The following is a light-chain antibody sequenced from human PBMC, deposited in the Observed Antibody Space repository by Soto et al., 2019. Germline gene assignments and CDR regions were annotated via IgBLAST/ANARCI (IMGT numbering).Light chain of an antibody. CDR1: QSLSNTY. CDR3: HQDFDLPLT. Sequence: EIVMTQSPVTLSLSPGDRATLSCRASQSLSNTYISWYQQKPGLAPRLLIYGASTRATGIPARFSGSGSGTDFTLTISSLQPEDFALYYCHQDFDLPLTFGGGTKVDIK. J-gene: IGKJ4*01. V-gene: IGKV3D-7*01. CDR2: GAS.